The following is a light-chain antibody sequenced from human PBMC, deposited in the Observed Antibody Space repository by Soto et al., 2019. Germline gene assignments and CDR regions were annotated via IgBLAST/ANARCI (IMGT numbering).Light chain of an antibody. CDR2: AAS. J-gene: IGKJ2*01. CDR3: QQYYSHPRT. CDR1: QGISSY. V-gene: IGKV1-8*01. Sequence: AIRVTQSPSSFSASTGDRVTITCRASQGISSYLAWYQQKPGKAPKLLIYAASTLQSGVPSRFSGSGSGTDFTLTISCLQSEDFATYYCQQYYSHPRTFGQGTKLEIK.